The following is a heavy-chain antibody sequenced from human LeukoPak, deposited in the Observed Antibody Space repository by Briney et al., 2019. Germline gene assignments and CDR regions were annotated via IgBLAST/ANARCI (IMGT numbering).Heavy chain of an antibody. Sequence: QPGGSLRLSCAASGFTVSSNYMTWVRQAPGKGLEWVAVISYDGSNKYYADSVKGRFTISRDNSKNTLYLQMNSLRAEDTAVYYCAKVLAVAGDLDYWGQGTLVTVSS. J-gene: IGHJ4*02. CDR3: AKVLAVAGDLDY. V-gene: IGHV3-30*18. CDR1: GFTVSSNY. D-gene: IGHD6-19*01. CDR2: ISYDGSNK.